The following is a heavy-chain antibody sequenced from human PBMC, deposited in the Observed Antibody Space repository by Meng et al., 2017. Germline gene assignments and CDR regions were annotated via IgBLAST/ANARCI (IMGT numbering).Heavy chain of an antibody. CDR3: ARDYGDHLGFDY. J-gene: IGHJ4*02. CDR2: IYSGGST. CDR1: GFTVSSNY. Sequence: EVQREGEGGGLIRPGGSLSLSCAASGFTVSSNYMSWVRQAPGNGLEWVSVIYSGGSTYYADSVKGRFTISRDNSKNTLYLQMNSLRAEDTAVYYCARDYGDHLGFDYWGQGTLVTVSS. V-gene: IGHV3-53*01. D-gene: IGHD4-17*01.